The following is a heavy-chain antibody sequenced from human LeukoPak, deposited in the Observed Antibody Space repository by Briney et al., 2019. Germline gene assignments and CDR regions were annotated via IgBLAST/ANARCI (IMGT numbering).Heavy chain of an antibody. CDR1: GLTFSDYS. J-gene: IGHJ4*02. D-gene: IGHD6-13*01. V-gene: IGHV3-23*01. CDR2: ISAGGGST. Sequence: GGSLRLSCAASGLTFSDYSMTWVRQAPGKGLFWVSGISAGGGSTYYADSVKGRFTISRDNSRNTLYLQMNSLRAEDTAVYYCAKDAAGPEYWGQGSLVTVSS. CDR3: AKDAAGPEY.